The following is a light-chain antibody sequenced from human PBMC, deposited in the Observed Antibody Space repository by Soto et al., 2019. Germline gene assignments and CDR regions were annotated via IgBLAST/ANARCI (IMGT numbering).Light chain of an antibody. V-gene: IGKV1-5*03. Sequence: DIQMTQSPSTLSASVGDRVTITCRASQSINNYLAWYQQKPGKAPKLLIYKASSLESGVTSRFSGSGSGTEFTLTISSLQPDDFATYYCQHYHSSPWTFGHGTKVEIK. CDR2: KAS. CDR1: QSINNY. CDR3: QHYHSSPWT. J-gene: IGKJ1*01.